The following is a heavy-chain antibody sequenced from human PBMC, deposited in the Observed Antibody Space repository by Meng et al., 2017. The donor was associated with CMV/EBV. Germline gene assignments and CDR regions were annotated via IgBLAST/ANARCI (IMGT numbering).Heavy chain of an antibody. V-gene: IGHV3-30*04. CDR2: ISYDGSNK. J-gene: IGHJ5*02. CDR1: GFTFSSYA. CDR3: ARDLIGYWDQNWFDP. D-gene: IGHD2-15*01. Sequence: GESLKISCAASGFTFSSYAMHWVRQAPGKGLEWVAVISYDGSNKYYAGSVKGRFTISRDNSKNTLYLQMNSLRAEDTAVYYCARDLIGYWDQNWFDPWGQGTLVTVSS.